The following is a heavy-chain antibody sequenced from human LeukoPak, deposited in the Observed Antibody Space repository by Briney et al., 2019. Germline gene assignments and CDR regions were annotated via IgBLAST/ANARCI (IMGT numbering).Heavy chain of an antibody. J-gene: IGHJ6*02. CDR3: AKASGWDYYYDLDV. D-gene: IGHD6-19*01. V-gene: IGHV3-23*01. Sequence: GGSLRLSCSASGFAFSSYAMSWVRQAPGKGLEWVSITSGSGGNPYYADSVKGRFTISRDNSKNTLYLQMNSLRAGDTAVYYCAKASGWDYYYDLDVWGQGTPVTVSS. CDR1: GFAFSSYA. CDR2: TSGSGGNP.